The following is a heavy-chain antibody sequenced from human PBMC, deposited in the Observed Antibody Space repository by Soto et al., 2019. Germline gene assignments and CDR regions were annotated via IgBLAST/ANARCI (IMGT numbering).Heavy chain of an antibody. CDR3: ARSPQGSSGGYWGLY. CDR1: GYTFTSYG. V-gene: IGHV1-18*01. CDR2: ISAYNGNT. Sequence: QVQLVQSGAEVKKPGASVKVSCKASGYTFTSYGSSWVRQAPGQGLDWMGWISAYNGNTNYAQKFQGRVTMNTDTSTSTAYMELRSIRSDDTGVYYCARSPQGSSGGYWGLYCGQGTLVTVSS. D-gene: IGHD6-19*01. J-gene: IGHJ4*02.